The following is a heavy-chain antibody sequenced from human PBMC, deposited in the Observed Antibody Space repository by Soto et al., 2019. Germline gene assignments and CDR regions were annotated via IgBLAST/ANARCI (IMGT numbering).Heavy chain of an antibody. Sequence: SETLSLTCDVSGVSSSSGNWWSWVRQPPGKGLEWIAEVYNDGSANYHPSLESRATISVDRSKNQFSLRLSSVTAADTGKYYCARLVYDSRLNYLYFDHWGQGTLVTVSS. D-gene: IGHD3-22*01. CDR3: ARLVYDSRLNYLYFDH. J-gene: IGHJ4*02. CDR1: GVSSSSGNW. CDR2: VYNDGSA. V-gene: IGHV4-4*02.